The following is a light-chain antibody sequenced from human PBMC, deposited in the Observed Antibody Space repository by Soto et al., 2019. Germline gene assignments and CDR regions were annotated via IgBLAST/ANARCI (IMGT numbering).Light chain of an antibody. CDR1: QRVDSRY. CDR3: QHYVTSLTT. J-gene: IGKJ1*01. CDR2: GVS. V-gene: IGKV3-20*01. Sequence: VLKHSPAALSLSAGVCASISCTGSQRVDSRYLAWYQQKPGQAPRLLIYGVSNRATGIPDRFSGSGSGTDFTLTIRRLEPEDFAVYYCQHYVTSLTTFGQGTKVDI.